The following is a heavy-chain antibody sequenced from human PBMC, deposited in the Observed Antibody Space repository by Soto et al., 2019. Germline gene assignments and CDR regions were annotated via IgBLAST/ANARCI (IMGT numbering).Heavy chain of an antibody. CDR2: IKPDVSEK. CDR1: GFTFSIYW. V-gene: IGHV3-7*01. CDR3: ARASSGCWXGWDY. Sequence: GSLRLSCEASGFTFSIYWMSWVRQAPGKGLELVANIKPDVSEKYYVYYVKGRFTISRDNAKNSLDLQMNRLRADDTAVYYCARASSGCWXGWDYWCQGTLXTXS. J-gene: IGHJ4*02. D-gene: IGHD6-19*01.